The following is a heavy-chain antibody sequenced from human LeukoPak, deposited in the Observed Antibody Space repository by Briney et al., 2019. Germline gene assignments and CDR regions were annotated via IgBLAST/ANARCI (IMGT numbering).Heavy chain of an antibody. CDR1: GYTFTGYY. V-gene: IGHV1-2*02. CDR3: ARVTGIGGSFAFDY. J-gene: IGHJ4*02. CDR2: INPNSGGT. Sequence: GASVKVSCKASGYTFTGYYMQWVRQAPGQGLEWMGWINPNSGGTNYAQKFQGRVTMTRDTSISTAYMELSRLRSDDTAVYYCARVTGIGGSFAFDYWGQGTLVTVSS. D-gene: IGHD1-26*01.